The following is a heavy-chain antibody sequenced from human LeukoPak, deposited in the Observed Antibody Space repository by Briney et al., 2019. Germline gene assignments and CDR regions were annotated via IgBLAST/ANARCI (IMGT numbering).Heavy chain of an antibody. Sequence: SVKVSCKASGGTFISYAISWVRQAPGQGLEWMGGIIPIFGTANYAQKFQGRVTITADESTSTAYMELSSLRSEDTAVYYCARVPGFYDSSGYYRLRYFDYWGQGTLVTVSS. CDR2: IIPIFGTA. V-gene: IGHV1-69*13. J-gene: IGHJ4*02. CDR3: ARVPGFYDSSGYYRLRYFDY. D-gene: IGHD3-22*01. CDR1: GGTFISYA.